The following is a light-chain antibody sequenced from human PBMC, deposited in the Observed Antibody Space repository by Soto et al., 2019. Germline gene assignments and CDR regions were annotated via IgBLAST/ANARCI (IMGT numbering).Light chain of an antibody. CDR3: QQYDTLPPT. CDR2: DAS. V-gene: IGKV1-33*01. J-gene: IGKJ5*01. CDR1: QDISNY. Sequence: DIQMTQSPSSLSASVGDRVTITCQASQDISNYLNWYQHRPGKAPELLIYDASDLETGVPSRFSGSVSGTDFTFTISSLQPEDVATYYCQQYDTLPPTFGQGTRLEIK.